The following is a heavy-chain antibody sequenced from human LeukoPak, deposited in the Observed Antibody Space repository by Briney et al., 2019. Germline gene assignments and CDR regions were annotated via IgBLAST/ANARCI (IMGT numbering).Heavy chain of an antibody. CDR2: INGVNGNT. CDR3: AREPKYNWNGYADY. D-gene: IGHD1-20*01. V-gene: IGHV1-3*01. J-gene: IGHJ4*02. Sequence: GESLKISCKGSGYSFTSYWIGWVRQAPGQRLEWMGWINGVNGNTKYSQKFQGRVTITRDTSASTAYMELSSLRSEDTAIYFCAREPKYNWNGYADYWGQGTLVTVSS. CDR1: GYSFTSYW.